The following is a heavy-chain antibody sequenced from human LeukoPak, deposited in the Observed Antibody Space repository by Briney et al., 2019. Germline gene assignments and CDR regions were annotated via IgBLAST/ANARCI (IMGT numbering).Heavy chain of an antibody. Sequence: PGGSLRLSCAASGFTFSNYEMNWVRQAPGKGLEWVSYSTSSGGTIYYADSVKGRFTISRDNAKNSLYLQMNSLRAGDTAIYYCARGDYGGHHFIDVWGKGTTVTISS. CDR2: STSSGGTI. J-gene: IGHJ6*03. D-gene: IGHD4-23*01. CDR1: GFTFSNYE. V-gene: IGHV3-48*03. CDR3: ARGDYGGHHFIDV.